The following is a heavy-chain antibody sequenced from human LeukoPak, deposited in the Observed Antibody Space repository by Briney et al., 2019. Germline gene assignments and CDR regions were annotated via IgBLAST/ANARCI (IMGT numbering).Heavy chain of an antibody. D-gene: IGHD1-20*01. Sequence: ASVKVSCKASGGTFSSYAISWVRQPPGQGLEWVGRIIPILGIANYAQKFQGRVTITADKATSTASMELSSLRSEDTAVYYCARVENNWNDLTHYWGQGTLVTVSA. CDR3: ARVENNWNDLTHY. CDR1: GGTFSSYA. J-gene: IGHJ4*02. V-gene: IGHV1-69*04. CDR2: IIPILGIA.